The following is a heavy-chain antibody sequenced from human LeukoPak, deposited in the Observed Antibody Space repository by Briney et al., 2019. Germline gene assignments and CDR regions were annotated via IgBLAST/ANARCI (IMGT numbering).Heavy chain of an antibody. CDR1: GFTFSSYE. D-gene: IGHD7-27*01. Sequence: GGSLRLSCAASGFTFSSYEMNWVRQAPGKGLEWVSSISSSSSYIYYADSVKGRFTISRDNAKNSLYLQMNSLRAEDTAVYYCARNRRPGAFDIWGQGTMVTVSS. CDR3: ARNRRPGAFDI. CDR2: ISSSSSYI. V-gene: IGHV3-21*01. J-gene: IGHJ3*02.